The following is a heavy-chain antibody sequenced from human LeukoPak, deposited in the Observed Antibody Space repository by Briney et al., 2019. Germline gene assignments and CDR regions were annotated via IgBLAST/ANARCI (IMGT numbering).Heavy chain of an antibody. J-gene: IGHJ5*02. Sequence: GESLKISRKGSGYSFTSYWIGWVRQMPGKGLEWMGIISPDDSDTRYSPSFQGQVTISADKSISTAYLQWSSLKASDTAMYYCARHGEVGHYYDRRNNWFDPWGQGTLVTVSS. D-gene: IGHD3-22*01. CDR1: GYSFTSYW. CDR3: ARHGEVGHYYDRRNNWFDP. CDR2: ISPDDSDT. V-gene: IGHV5-51*01.